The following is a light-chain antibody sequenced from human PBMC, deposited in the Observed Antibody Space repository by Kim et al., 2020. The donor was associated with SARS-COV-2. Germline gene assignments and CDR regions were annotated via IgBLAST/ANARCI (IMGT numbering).Light chain of an antibody. CDR2: GAS. CDR1: QSVSSSY. Sequence: SPGKRATLSCRASQSVSSSYLAWYQQKPGQAPRLLIYGASSRATGIPDRFSGSVSGTDFTLTISRLESEDFAVYYCQQYGSSPWTFGQGTKVDIK. J-gene: IGKJ1*01. V-gene: IGKV3-20*01. CDR3: QQYGSSPWT.